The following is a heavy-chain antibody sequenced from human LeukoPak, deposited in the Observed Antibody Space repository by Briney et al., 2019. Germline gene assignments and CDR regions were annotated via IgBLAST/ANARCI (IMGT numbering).Heavy chain of an antibody. V-gene: IGHV4-39*01. Sequence: SSETLSLTCTVSGGSISSSSYYWGWIRQPPGKGLEWIGSIYYSGSTYYNPSLKSRVTISVDTSKNQFSLKLSSVTAADTAVYYCARLLISDPVIAHAFDIWGQGTMVTVSS. CDR3: ARLLISDPVIAHAFDI. CDR1: GGSISSSSYY. J-gene: IGHJ3*02. D-gene: IGHD3-9*01. CDR2: IYYSGST.